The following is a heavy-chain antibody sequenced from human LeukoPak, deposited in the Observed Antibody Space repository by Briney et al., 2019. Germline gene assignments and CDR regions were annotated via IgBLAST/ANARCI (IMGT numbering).Heavy chain of an antibody. CDR2: ISGSGGST. J-gene: IGHJ4*02. Sequence: GGSLRLSCAASGFTFSSYGMSWVRQAPGKGLEWVSAISGSGGSTYYADSVKGRFTISRDNSKNTLYLQMNSLRAEDTAVYYCAAVVVPAAMARHFDYWGQGTLVTVSS. CDR3: AAVVVPAAMARHFDY. CDR1: GFTFSSYG. D-gene: IGHD2-2*01. V-gene: IGHV3-23*01.